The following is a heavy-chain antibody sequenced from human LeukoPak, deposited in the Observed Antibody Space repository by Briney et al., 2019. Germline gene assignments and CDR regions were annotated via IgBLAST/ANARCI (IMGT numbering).Heavy chain of an antibody. V-gene: IGHV4-30-2*01. CDR1: GGSISSGGYY. D-gene: IGHD2-2*02. J-gene: IGHJ3*02. Sequence: PSQTLSLTCTVSGGSISSGGYYWSWIRQPPGKGLEWIGYIYHSGSTYYNPSLKSRVTISVDRSKNQFSLELSSVTAADTAVYYCARASNKWAWVVPAAIHGAFDIWGQGTMVTVSS. CDR2: IYHSGST. CDR3: ARASNKWAWVVPAAIHGAFDI.